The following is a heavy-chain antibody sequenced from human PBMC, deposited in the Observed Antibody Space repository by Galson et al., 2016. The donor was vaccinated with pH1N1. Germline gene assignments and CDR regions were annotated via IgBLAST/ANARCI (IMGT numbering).Heavy chain of an antibody. CDR3: ARGVIDHDFWSGYQDHAAFDI. V-gene: IGHV6-1*01. Sequence: CAISGDSVSSNSATWNWIRQSPSRGLEWLGRTYYRSKWCNDYAESVKSRIIISPDTSKNQLSLQLNSVTPADTAVYYCARGVIDHDFWSGYQDHAAFDIWGQGTMVIVSS. CDR1: GDSVSSNSAT. J-gene: IGHJ3*02. D-gene: IGHD3-3*01. CDR2: TYYRSKWCN.